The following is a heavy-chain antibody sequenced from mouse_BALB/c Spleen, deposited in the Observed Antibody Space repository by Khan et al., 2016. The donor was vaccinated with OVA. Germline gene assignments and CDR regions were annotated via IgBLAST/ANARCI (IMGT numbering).Heavy chain of an antibody. CDR1: GYTFTDYV. J-gene: IGHJ3*01. Sequence: QVQLLQSGPELVKPGASVKMSCKASGYTFTDYVMNWVRQRNGQGLEWIGQIYPGSGSTFYTEKFKGKSTLTADRSSSTAYMQLSNLTSEDYAVFFCDVGAWDVFAYWAQGTLVTVSA. D-gene: IGHD4-1*01. CDR2: IYPGSGST. CDR3: DVGAWDVFAY. V-gene: IGHV1-77*01.